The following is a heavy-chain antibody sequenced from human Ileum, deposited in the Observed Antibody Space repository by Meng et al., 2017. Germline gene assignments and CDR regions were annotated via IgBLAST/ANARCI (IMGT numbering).Heavy chain of an antibody. Sequence: VQLLESGRGLVGPSGTFSLICAVSVGSVSSSDYLWGWIRQPTGKGVEWIGYASTNYNPSLKSRVTISVDTSKNQFSLKLTSVTAADTDVYSCARDHWGSIDYWGQGVLVTVSS. CDR2: AST. V-gene: IGHV4-61*08. CDR1: VGSVSSSDYL. CDR3: ARDHWGSIDY. D-gene: IGHD7-27*01. J-gene: IGHJ4*02.